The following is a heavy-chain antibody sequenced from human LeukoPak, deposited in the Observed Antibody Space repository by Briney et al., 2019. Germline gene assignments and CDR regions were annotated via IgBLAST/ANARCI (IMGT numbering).Heavy chain of an antibody. CDR3: ARLATSSRPSY. CDR2: ISTYDGNT. Sequence: ALVKVSCKASGYTFTNFGISWVRQAPGQGLEWMGWISTYDGNTKYAQKFQDRVTMTTDTSTSTAYMELRSLSSDDTAVYYCARLATSSRPSYWGQGSLVTVSS. D-gene: IGHD6-13*01. CDR1: GYTFTNFG. J-gene: IGHJ4*02. V-gene: IGHV1-18*01.